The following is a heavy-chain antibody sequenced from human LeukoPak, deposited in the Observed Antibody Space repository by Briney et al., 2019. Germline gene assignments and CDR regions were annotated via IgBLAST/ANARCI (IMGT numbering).Heavy chain of an antibody. Sequence: RWSLRLSCAASGFTFSSYAMNWVRQAPGKGLEWVSGITGNGGYTYYADSVKGRFTISRDNSRSTLYLQMNSPRAEDTAIYYCAKGTLQQFDYWGQGTLVTVSS. CDR2: ITGNGGYT. J-gene: IGHJ4*02. D-gene: IGHD1-1*01. CDR1: GFTFSSYA. CDR3: AKGTLQQFDY. V-gene: IGHV3-23*01.